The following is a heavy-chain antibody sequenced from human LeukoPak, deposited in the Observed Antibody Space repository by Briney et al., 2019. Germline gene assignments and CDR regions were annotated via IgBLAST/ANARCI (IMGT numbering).Heavy chain of an antibody. CDR3: ARDGGGLDGVVPAYYYYYMDV. V-gene: IGHV3-48*04. CDR2: ISSSSSTI. Sequence: PGGSLRLSCAASGFTFSSYSMNWVRQAPGKGLEWVSYISSSSSTIYYADSVKGRFTISRDNAKNSLYLQMNSLRAEDTAVYYCARDGGGLDGVVPAYYYYYMDVWGKGTTVTVSS. J-gene: IGHJ6*03. D-gene: IGHD2-2*01. CDR1: GFTFSSYS.